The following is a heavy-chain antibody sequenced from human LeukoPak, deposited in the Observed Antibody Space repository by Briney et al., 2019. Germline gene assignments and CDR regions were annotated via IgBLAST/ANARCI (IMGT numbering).Heavy chain of an antibody. V-gene: IGHV4-59*01. CDR1: GGSIRGYF. CDR2: IFYGGST. CDR3: ARHSICFDP. J-gene: IGHJ5*02. Sequence: SETLSLTCTVSGGSIRGYFWSCIRQPPGKGLEWIGYIFYGGSTYYNPSLMSRVTISVDTSKNQFSLKLTSVTAADTAVYYCARHSICFDPWGQGTLVTVSS. D-gene: IGHD2-21*01.